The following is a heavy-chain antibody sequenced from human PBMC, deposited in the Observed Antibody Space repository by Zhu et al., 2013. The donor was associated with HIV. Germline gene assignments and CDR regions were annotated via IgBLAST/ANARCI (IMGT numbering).Heavy chain of an antibody. D-gene: IGHD3-3*01. CDR2: MNPNSGNT. V-gene: IGHV1-8*01. Sequence: QVQLVQSGAEVKKPGASVKVSCKASGYTFTSYDINWVRQATGQGLEWMGWMNPNSGNTGYAQKFQGRVTMTRNTSISTAYMELSSLRSEDTAVYYCARGRRRVTIFGVVRRSNGMDVWGQGTTVTVSS. J-gene: IGHJ6*02. CDR1: GYTFTSYD. CDR3: ARGRRRVTIFGVVRRSNGMDV.